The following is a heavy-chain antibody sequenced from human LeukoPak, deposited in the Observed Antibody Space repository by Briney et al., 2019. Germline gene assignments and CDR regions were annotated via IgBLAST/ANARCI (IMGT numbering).Heavy chain of an antibody. CDR1: GGSISSYY. D-gene: IGHD3-10*01. Sequence: SETLSLTCTVSGGSISSYYWSWIRQPPGKGLEWNGYIYYSGSTNYNPSLKSRVTISVDTSKNQFSLKLSSVTAADTAVYYCAREEYGSGSYYRGWFDPWGQGTLVTVSS. J-gene: IGHJ5*02. CDR3: AREEYGSGSYYRGWFDP. CDR2: IYYSGST. V-gene: IGHV4-59*01.